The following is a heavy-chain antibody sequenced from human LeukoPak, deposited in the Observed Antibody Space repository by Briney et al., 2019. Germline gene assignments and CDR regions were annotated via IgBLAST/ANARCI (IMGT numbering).Heavy chain of an antibody. V-gene: IGHV3-23*01. CDR1: GFTFSSYG. Sequence: PGGSLRLSCAASGFTFSSYGMSWVRQAPGKGLEWVSAISGSGGSTYYADSVKGRFTISRDNSKNTLYLQMNSLRAEDTAVYYCAEDQGGITMVRGVITYFDYWGQGTLVTVSS. CDR2: ISGSGGST. D-gene: IGHD3-10*01. J-gene: IGHJ4*02. CDR3: AEDQGGITMVRGVITYFDY.